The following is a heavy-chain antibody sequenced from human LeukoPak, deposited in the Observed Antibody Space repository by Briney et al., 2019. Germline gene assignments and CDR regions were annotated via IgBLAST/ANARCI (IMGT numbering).Heavy chain of an antibody. D-gene: IGHD3-16*01. J-gene: IGHJ4*02. CDR2: IYYSGST. V-gene: IGHV4-59*12. Sequence: SETLSLTCTVSGGSISGYYWSWIRQPPGKGLEWIGYIYYSGSTYYNPSLKSRVTISVDTSKNQFSLKLSSVTAADTAVYYCARGSRLGELLVPDLLDYWGQGTLVTVSS. CDR1: GGSISGYY. CDR3: ARGSRLGELLVPDLLDY.